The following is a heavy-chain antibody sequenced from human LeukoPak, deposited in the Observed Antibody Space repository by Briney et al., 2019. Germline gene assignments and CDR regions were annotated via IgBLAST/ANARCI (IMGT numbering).Heavy chain of an antibody. CDR2: ITSGSNYI. CDR1: GFTFSSYS. Sequence: TGGSLRLSCAASGFTFSSYSMNWVRQAPGKGLEWVSSITSGSNYIYYADSVKGRFTISRDNAKNSLYLQMNSLRAEDTAVYYCARDYAVPEGYFDYWGQGTLVTVSS. J-gene: IGHJ4*02. CDR3: ARDYAVPEGYFDY. V-gene: IGHV3-21*01. D-gene: IGHD2-2*01.